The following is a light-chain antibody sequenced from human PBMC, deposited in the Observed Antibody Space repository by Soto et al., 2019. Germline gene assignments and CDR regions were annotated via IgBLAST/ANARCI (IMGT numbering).Light chain of an antibody. CDR1: QSISSW. CDR2: DAS. J-gene: IGKJ1*01. V-gene: IGKV1-5*01. CDR3: QQYNSYST. Sequence: IRMTQSPSTLSASVGDRVTITCRASQSISSWLAWYQQKPGKAPKLLIYDASSLESGVPSRLSGSGSGTEFTLTISSLQPDDFATYYCQQYNSYSTFGQGTKVDIK.